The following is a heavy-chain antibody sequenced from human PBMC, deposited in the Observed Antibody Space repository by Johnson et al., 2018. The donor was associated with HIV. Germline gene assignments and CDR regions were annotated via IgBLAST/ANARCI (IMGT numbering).Heavy chain of an antibody. J-gene: IGHJ3*02. V-gene: IGHV3-23*04. CDR3: ARATVESAFDI. Sequence: VQLVESGGGVVQPGGSLRLSCAAPGFTFSSYAMSWVRQAPGKGLEWVSAISGSGGSTYYADSVKGRFTISRDNAKNSLYLQMNSLRAEDTAVYYCARATVESAFDIWGHGTMVTVSS. CDR2: ISGSGGST. CDR1: GFTFSSYA. D-gene: IGHD4-23*01.